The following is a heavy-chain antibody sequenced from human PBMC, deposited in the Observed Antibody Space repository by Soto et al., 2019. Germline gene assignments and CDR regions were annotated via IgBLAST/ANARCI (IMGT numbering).Heavy chain of an antibody. V-gene: IGHV2-5*01. Sequence: QITLKESDPTLVKPTQTLTLTCTFSGFSLSTSGVGVGWIRQPPGKALEWLALIYWNDDKRYSPSLKSRLTITKDTSKNQVVLTMTNMDPVDTATYYCAHRASLLHYYDSSGYFDYWGQGTLVTVSS. D-gene: IGHD3-22*01. J-gene: IGHJ4*02. CDR3: AHRASLLHYYDSSGYFDY. CDR2: IYWNDDK. CDR1: GFSLSTSGVG.